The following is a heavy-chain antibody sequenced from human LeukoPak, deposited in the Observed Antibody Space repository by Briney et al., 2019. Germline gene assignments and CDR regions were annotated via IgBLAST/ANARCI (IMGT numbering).Heavy chain of an antibody. CDR1: GFTFSNFA. CDR3: AKVESSANTLTTSFEY. D-gene: IGHD4-17*01. J-gene: IGHJ4*02. CDR2: ISGSGGNT. V-gene: IGHV3-23*01. Sequence: GGSLRFSCVASGFTFSNFAMTWVRQSPGKGLEWVSAISGSGGNTYYADSVRGRFTISRDNSKNTLYLQMNSLRAEDSAVYYCAKVESSANTLTTSFEYWGQGTLVTVSS.